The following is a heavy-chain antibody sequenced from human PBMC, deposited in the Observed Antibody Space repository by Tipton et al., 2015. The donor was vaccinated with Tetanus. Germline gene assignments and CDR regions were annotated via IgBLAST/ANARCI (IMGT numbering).Heavy chain of an antibody. Sequence: QLVQSGAEVKKPGESLRISCKGSGYSFTSYWISWVRQMPGKGLEWMVRIDPSDSYTNYSPSLQGHVTISADKSISTAYLRWSSLKASDPAMYYCARHRMGSWSSWFDPWGQGTLVTVSS. CDR3: ARHRMGSWSSWFDP. V-gene: IGHV5-10-1*01. J-gene: IGHJ5*02. D-gene: IGHD1-26*01. CDR2: IDPSDSYT. CDR1: GYSFTSYW.